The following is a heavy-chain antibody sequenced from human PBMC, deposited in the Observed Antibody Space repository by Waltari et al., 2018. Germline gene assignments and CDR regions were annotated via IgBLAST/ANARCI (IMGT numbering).Heavy chain of an antibody. CDR1: GGSFSGYY. D-gene: IGHD2-2*01. CDR3: AMVVPAAMVDY. CDR2: INHSGST. J-gene: IGHJ4*02. Sequence: QVQLQQWGAGLLKPSEPLSLTCAVYGGSFSGYYWSWIRQPPGKGLEWIGEINHSGSTNYNPSLKSRVTISVDTSKNQFSLKLSSVTAADTAVYYCAMVVPAAMVDYWGQGTLVTVSS. V-gene: IGHV4-34*01.